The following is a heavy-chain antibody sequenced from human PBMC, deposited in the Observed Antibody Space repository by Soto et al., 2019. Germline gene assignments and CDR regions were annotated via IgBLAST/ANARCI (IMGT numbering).Heavy chain of an antibody. CDR1: XXTVATTG. Sequence: QVQLVESGGGVVQPGESLQVACAASXXTVATTGMHWVRQAPGKGLEWVAMISHSGTSKVYIDSVQGRFTISRDNARNNLYLQMSSLRPEDTAIYYCAKDWGSSGWFNWFNPWGQGVLVTVSS. D-gene: IGHD6-19*01. CDR3: AKDWGSSGWFNWFNP. J-gene: IGHJ5*02. V-gene: IGHV3-30*18. CDR2: ISHSGTSK.